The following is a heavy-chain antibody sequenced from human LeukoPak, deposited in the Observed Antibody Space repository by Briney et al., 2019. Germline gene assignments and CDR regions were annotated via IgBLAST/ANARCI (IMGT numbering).Heavy chain of an antibody. CDR3: ARGPIYLWLYNGMDV. Sequence: GGSLRLSCTGSGFSLGDHAMSWVRQAPGKGLEWVGFIRSKAYGGTTEYAASVKGRFTISRDDSKNIVYLQVSSLKTEDTAVYYCARGPIYLWLYNGMDVWGQGTTVTVSS. V-gene: IGHV3-49*04. J-gene: IGHJ6*02. CDR1: GFSLGDHA. CDR2: IRSKAYGGTT. D-gene: IGHD3-9*01.